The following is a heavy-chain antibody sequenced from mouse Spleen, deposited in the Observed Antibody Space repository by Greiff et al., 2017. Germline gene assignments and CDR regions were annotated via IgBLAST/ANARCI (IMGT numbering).Heavy chain of an antibody. D-gene: IGHD2-5*01. CDR3: ARRSYYSNFFDY. CDR2: FYPGSGSI. J-gene: IGHJ2*01. Sequence: QVQLQQSGAELVKPGASVKLSCKASGYTFTEYTIHWVKQRSGQGLEWIGWFYPGSGSIKYNEKFKDKATLTADKSSSTVYMQLNSLTSEDSAVYYCARRSYYSNFFDYWGQGTTLTVSS. CDR1: GYTFTEYT. V-gene: IGHV1-62-2*01.